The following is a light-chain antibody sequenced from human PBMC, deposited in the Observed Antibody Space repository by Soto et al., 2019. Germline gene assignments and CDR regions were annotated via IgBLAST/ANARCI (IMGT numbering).Light chain of an antibody. CDR3: QHYGSSPPIT. CDR2: GAS. Sequence: EILLTQSPGTLSLSPGERATLSCRASQSVSSRYLAWYQQRPGQAPRLLIYGASNRATGIPDRFSGSGSGTGSGTDFTLTISRLEPEDFAVYYCQHYGSSPPITFGQGTRLEIK. J-gene: IGKJ5*01. V-gene: IGKV3-20*01. CDR1: QSVSSRY.